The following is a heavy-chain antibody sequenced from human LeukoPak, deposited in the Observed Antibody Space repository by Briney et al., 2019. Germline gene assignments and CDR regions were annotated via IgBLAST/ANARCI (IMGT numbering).Heavy chain of an antibody. CDR2: IYSGGST. Sequence: GGSLRLSCAASGFTVSSNYMSWVRQAPGKGLEWVPVIYSGGSTYYADSVKGRFTISRDNSKNTLYLQMNSLRAEDTAVFYCARGLGMSSGYYFMPYWGQGTLVTVSS. D-gene: IGHD3-22*01. J-gene: IGHJ4*02. V-gene: IGHV3-53*01. CDR3: ARGLGMSSGYYFMPY. CDR1: GFTVSSNY.